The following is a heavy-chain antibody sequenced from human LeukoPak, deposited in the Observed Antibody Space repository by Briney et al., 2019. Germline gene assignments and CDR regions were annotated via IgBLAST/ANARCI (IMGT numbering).Heavy chain of an antibody. Sequence: PSETLSLTCTVSGGSIRSSYYYWGWIRQPPGKGLEWIGSIYDSGSTYYNPSLKSRVTISVDTSKNQFSLKLSSVTAADTAVYYCASLYYYDSSGYYRWGQGTLVTVSS. V-gene: IGHV4-39*01. CDR3: ASLYYYDSSGYYR. CDR1: GGSIRSSYYY. J-gene: IGHJ4*02. CDR2: IYDSGST. D-gene: IGHD3-22*01.